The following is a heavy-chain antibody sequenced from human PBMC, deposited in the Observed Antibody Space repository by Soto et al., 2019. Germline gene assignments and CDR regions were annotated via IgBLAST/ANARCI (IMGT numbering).Heavy chain of an antibody. CDR2: ISGSGGST. CDR1: GFTISSYA. Sequence: GSLGLACTASGFTISSYAMSGVRQAPGKGLEWVSAISGSGGSTYYADSVKGRFTISRDNSKNTLYLQMNSLRAEDTAVYYCAKERPQVGATPFAGSDYFDYWGQGTLVTVYS. V-gene: IGHV3-23*01. CDR3: AKERPQVGATPFAGSDYFDY. J-gene: IGHJ4*02. D-gene: IGHD1-26*01.